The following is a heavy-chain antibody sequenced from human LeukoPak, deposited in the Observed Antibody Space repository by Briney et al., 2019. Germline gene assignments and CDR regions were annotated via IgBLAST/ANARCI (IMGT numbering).Heavy chain of an antibody. J-gene: IGHJ4*02. V-gene: IGHV3-7*01. D-gene: IGHD5-12*01. CDR3: ARDRGIVATMPY. CDR2: IKQNGSEK. Sequence: GGSLRLSCAASGFTFSSYWMSWVRQAPGKGLEWVANIKQNGSEKYYVDSMKGRFTISRDNAKNSLYLQMNSLRAEDTAVYYCARDRGIVATMPYWGQGTLVTVSS. CDR1: GFTFSSYW.